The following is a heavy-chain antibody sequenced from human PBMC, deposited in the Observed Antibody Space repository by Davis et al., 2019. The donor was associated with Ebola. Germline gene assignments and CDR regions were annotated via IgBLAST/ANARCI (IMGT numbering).Heavy chain of an antibody. CDR3: SKRIKAGAGAPSDY. CDR1: GFTFSNAW. Sequence: PGGSLRLSCAASGFTFSNAWMNWVRQAPGKGLEWVSTISGTGDSTDYADSVKGRFTISRDNSKNTLYLQMNSLRADDTAIYYCSKRIKAGAGAPSDYWGQGTLVTVSS. D-gene: IGHD6-13*01. V-gene: IGHV3-23*01. CDR2: ISGTGDST. J-gene: IGHJ4*02.